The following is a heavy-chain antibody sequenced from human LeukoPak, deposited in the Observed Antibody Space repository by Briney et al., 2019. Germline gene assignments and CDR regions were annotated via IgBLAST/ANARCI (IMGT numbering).Heavy chain of an antibody. CDR2: IWYDGSNK. Sequence: GGSLRLSCAASGFTFSTYGMHWVRQAPGKGLDWVAVIWYDGSNKYYADSVKGRFTISRDNSKNTLYLQMNSLRAEDTAVYYCARGAYGDNYFDYWGQGTLVTVSP. V-gene: IGHV3-33*01. CDR1: GFTFSTYG. D-gene: IGHD4-17*01. CDR3: ARGAYGDNYFDY. J-gene: IGHJ4*02.